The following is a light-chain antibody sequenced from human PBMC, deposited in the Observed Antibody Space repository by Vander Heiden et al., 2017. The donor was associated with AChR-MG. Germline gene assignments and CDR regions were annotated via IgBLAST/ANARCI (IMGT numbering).Light chain of an antibody. V-gene: IGKV1-39*01. CDR1: QNIDAF. Sequence: DIQLTQSPSSLSASVGESVTIVCRPSQNIDAFLNWFQQKPGQAPKLLIYSATSLQGGVPSRFSGSGSVTNFSLTIRNIQPDDYATYYCQHTADIPPTFGQGTKLDI. CDR3: QHTADIPPT. J-gene: IGKJ2*01. CDR2: SAT.